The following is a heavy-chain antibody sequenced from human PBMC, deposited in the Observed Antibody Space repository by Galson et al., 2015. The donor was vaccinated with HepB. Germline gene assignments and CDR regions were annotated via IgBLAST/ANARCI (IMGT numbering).Heavy chain of an antibody. V-gene: IGHV3-23*01. CDR2: VSGGGGGR. Sequence: SLRLSCAASGFTFSDYAMSWVRQVPGKGLEWVSGVSGGGGGRYYTDSVKGRFTVSRDNFQNTMYLQMNSLTVDDTGIYHCARGLIAVAITGWFDSWGQGTLVTVSS. D-gene: IGHD6-19*01. CDR3: ARGLIAVAITGWFDS. CDR1: GFTFSDYA. J-gene: IGHJ5*01.